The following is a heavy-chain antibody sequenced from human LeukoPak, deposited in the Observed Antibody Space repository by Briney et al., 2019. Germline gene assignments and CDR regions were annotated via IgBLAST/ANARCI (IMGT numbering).Heavy chain of an antibody. D-gene: IGHD6-19*01. CDR1: GFTVSSNY. CDR3: ARARIAVSNTGGDAFDI. V-gene: IGHV3-53*01. CDR2: IYSGGST. J-gene: IGHJ3*02. Sequence: GGSLRLSCAASGFTVSSNYMSWVRQAPGKGLEWVSVIYSGGSTYYADSVKGRFTISRDNSKNTLYVQMNTLRAEDTAVYYCARARIAVSNTGGDAFDIWGQGTLVTVSS.